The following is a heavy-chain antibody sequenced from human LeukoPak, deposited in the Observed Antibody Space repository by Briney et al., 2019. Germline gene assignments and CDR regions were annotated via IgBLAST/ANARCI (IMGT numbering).Heavy chain of an antibody. J-gene: IGHJ4*02. CDR3: AKAPVWFGELPDY. V-gene: IGHV3-23*01. Sequence: GGSLRLSCAASGVTVSSSYMSWVRQAPGKGLEWVSAISGSGGSTYYADSVKGRFTISRDNSKNTLYLQMNSLRAEDTAVYYCAKAPVWFGELPDYWGQGTLVTVSS. CDR2: ISGSGGST. CDR1: GVTVSSSY. D-gene: IGHD3-10*01.